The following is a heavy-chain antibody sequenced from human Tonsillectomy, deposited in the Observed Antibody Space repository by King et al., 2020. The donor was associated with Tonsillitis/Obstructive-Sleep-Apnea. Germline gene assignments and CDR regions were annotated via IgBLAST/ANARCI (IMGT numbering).Heavy chain of an antibody. Sequence: VQLVESGGGLVKPGGSLRLSCAASGFTFSSYSMNWVRQAPGKGLEWVSSISSSSSYIYYADSVKGRFTISRDNAKNSLYLQMNSLRAEDTAVYYCARGANGDYYYYYYMDVWGKGTTVTVSS. CDR1: GFTFSSYS. CDR2: ISSSSSYI. J-gene: IGHJ6*03. V-gene: IGHV3-21*01. D-gene: IGHD2-8*01. CDR3: ARGANGDYYYYYYMDV.